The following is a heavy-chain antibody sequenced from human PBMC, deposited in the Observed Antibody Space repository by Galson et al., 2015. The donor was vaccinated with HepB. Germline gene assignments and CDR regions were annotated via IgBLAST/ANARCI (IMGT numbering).Heavy chain of an antibody. D-gene: IGHD3-3*02. CDR1: GFTFSSFD. CDR3: AKDALGISSTSTFHY. Sequence: SLRLSCAASGFTFSSFDMHWVRQAPGKGLEWVAVISYDGSNKLYADSVKGRFTISRDNSNNTLHLQMNSLRGVDTAEYYCAKDALGISSTSTFHYWGQGTPVTVSA. CDR2: ISYDGSNK. J-gene: IGHJ4*02. V-gene: IGHV3-30*18.